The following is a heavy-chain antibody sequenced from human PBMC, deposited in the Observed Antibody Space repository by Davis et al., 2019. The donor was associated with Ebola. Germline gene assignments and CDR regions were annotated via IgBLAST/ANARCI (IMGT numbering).Heavy chain of an antibody. CDR2: IYYSGST. CDR1: GGSFSGYY. J-gene: IGHJ4*02. CDR3: ARGPSLQLFDY. V-gene: IGHV4-34*01. Sequence: SETLSLTCAVYGGSFSGYYWSWIRQPPGKGLEWIGSIYYSGSTYYNPSLKSRVTISVDTSKNQFSLKLSSVTAADTAVYYCARGPSLQLFDYWGQGTLVTVSS. D-gene: IGHD4-11*01.